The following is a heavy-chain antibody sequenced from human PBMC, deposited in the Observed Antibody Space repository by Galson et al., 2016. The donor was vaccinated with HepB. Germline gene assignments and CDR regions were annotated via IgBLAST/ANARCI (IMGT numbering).Heavy chain of an antibody. CDR2: IIPIFGTA. V-gene: IGHV1-69*06. CDR3: ARTTSSSWYRKWYYFDY. Sequence: SVKVSCKASGGTFSSYAISWVRQAPGQGLEWMGGIIPIFGTANYAQKFQDRVTITADKSMSTAYMELSSLRSEDTAVYYCARTTSSSWYRKWYYFDYWGQGTLVTVSS. D-gene: IGHD6-13*01. CDR1: GGTFSSYA. J-gene: IGHJ4*02.